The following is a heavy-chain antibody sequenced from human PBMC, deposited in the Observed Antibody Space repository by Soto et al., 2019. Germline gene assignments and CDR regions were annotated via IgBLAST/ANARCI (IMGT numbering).Heavy chain of an antibody. CDR3: SHSQIPITAAGSGTPFDQ. CDR2: IYWDDDK. Sequence: SGPTRVNPTQTLTLTCTFSGFSLSTSGVAVGWIRQPPGKALEWLALIYWDDDKRYSPSLKTRLTITKDTSRNQVVLTMTNVDPVDTATYYCSHSQIPITAAGSGTPFDQWGQGTLVTVSS. J-gene: IGHJ4*02. D-gene: IGHD6-13*01. CDR1: GFSLSTSGVA. V-gene: IGHV2-5*02.